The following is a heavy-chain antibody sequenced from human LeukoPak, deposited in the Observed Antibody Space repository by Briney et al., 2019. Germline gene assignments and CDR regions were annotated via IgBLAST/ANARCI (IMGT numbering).Heavy chain of an antibody. Sequence: RGESLKISCQVSEYNYPNYWVGWVRQMPGKGLEWMGIIYPGVSGPYYSPSFQGHIIISADKSINAAYLQWDSLRASDTAIYFCTTAQDGNFYWDYWGQGTLVTVSS. CDR3: TTAQDGNFYWDY. CDR2: IYPGVSGP. V-gene: IGHV5-51*01. D-gene: IGHD3-9*01. CDR1: EYNYPNYW. J-gene: IGHJ4*02.